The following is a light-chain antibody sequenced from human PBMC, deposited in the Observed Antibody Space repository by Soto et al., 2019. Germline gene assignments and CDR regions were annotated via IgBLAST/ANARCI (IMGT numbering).Light chain of an antibody. CDR1: QSISSW. CDR3: QQYDSYLYT. V-gene: IGKV1-5*01. Sequence: DIQMTQSPSTLSASVGDRVTITCRASQSISSWLAWYQQKPGKAPQLLIYDASSLESGVPSRFSGSGSGTDFTLTISSLQPDDFATYYCQQYDSYLYTFGQGTKLEIK. CDR2: DAS. J-gene: IGKJ2*01.